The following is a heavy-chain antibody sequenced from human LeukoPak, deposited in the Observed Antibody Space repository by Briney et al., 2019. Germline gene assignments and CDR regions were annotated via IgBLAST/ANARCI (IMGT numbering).Heavy chain of an antibody. CDR1: GFTFSSYW. D-gene: IGHD3-9*01. V-gene: IGHV3-74*01. CDR3: AKDRTPRAILSGISGNWHYDYYYMDV. J-gene: IGHJ6*03. Sequence: GGSLRLSCAASGFTFSSYWMHWVRQAPGKGLVWVSRINSDGSSTSYADSVKGRFTISRDNAKNTLYLQMNSLRAEDTAVYYCAKDRTPRAILSGISGNWHYDYYYMDVWGKGTTVTISS. CDR2: INSDGSST.